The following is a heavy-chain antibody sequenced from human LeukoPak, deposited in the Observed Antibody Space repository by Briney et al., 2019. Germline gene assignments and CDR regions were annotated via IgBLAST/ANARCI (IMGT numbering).Heavy chain of an antibody. D-gene: IGHD6-13*01. V-gene: IGHV4-59*08. J-gene: IGHJ4*02. CDR1: GGSISSYY. CDR3: ARVKGGIAAAGNYFDY. CDR2: IYYSGST. Sequence: SETLSLTCTVSGGSISSYYWSWIRQPPGKGLEWIGYIYYSGSTNYNPSLKSRVTISVDTSKNQFSLKLSSVTAADTAVYYCARVKGGIAAAGNYFDYWGQGTLVTVSS.